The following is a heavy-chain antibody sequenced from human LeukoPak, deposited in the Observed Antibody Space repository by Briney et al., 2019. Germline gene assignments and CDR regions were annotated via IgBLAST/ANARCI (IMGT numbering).Heavy chain of an antibody. D-gene: IGHD3-10*01. CDR2: INHSGST. CDR1: GGSFSGHY. Sequence: PSETLSLTCAVYGGSFSGHYWTWIRQPPGKGLEWIGEINHSGSTTYNPSLNKRVTISVDTSKNQFSLKMSSVTAADTAVYCCARPRYGSGSLDSWGQGTLVTVSS. CDR3: ARPRYGSGSLDS. J-gene: IGHJ4*02. V-gene: IGHV4-34*01.